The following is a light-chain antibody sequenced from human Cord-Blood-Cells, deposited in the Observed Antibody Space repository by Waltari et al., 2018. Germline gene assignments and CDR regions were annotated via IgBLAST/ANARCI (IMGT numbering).Light chain of an antibody. CDR2: LGS. V-gene: IGKV2-28*01. J-gene: IGKJ3*01. CDR1: QSLLHSNGYNY. CDR3: MQALQTPFT. Sequence: DIVMAQTPLSLPATAGEPASISCRSSQSLLHSNGYNYVDWYLQKPGQSPQLLIYLGSNRASGVPARFSGSGSGTDFTLKISRVEAEDVVVYYCMQALQTPFTFGPGTKVDIK.